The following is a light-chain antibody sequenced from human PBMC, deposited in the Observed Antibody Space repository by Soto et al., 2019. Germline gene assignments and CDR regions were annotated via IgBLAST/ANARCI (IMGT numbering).Light chain of an antibody. J-gene: IGKJ4*01. Sequence: DIQMTQSPSTLSASVGDRITITCRASQSISSWLAWYQQKPGKAPNLLIYKASTLGSGVPSRFSGGGSGTDFSLTISSLQPDDFATYYCQQYNSYPLTFGGGTKVEIE. CDR3: QQYNSYPLT. CDR2: KAS. CDR1: QSISSW. V-gene: IGKV1-5*03.